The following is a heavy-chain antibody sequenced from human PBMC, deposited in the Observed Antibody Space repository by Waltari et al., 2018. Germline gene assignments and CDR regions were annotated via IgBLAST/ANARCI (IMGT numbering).Heavy chain of an antibody. D-gene: IGHD1-1*01. Sequence: EAQLLESGGGLIQPGGSLRLSCAASGLTFSSDDMSWVRQAPGKGLEWVSSIGTVNDRYDADSVRGRFTISRDNSKNTLYLQMSSLRAEDTAVYFCAKHWDYWGQGTLVTVSS. J-gene: IGHJ4*02. V-gene: IGHV3-23*01. CDR3: AKHWDY. CDR2: IGTVNDR. CDR1: GLTFSSDD.